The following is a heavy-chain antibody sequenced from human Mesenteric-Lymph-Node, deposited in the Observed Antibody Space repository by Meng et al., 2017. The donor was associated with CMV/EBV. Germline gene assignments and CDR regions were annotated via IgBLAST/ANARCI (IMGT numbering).Heavy chain of an antibody. CDR2: ISYDGSTK. D-gene: IGHD3-3*01. CDR3: ARDHSAAIWSGYADY. V-gene: IGHV3-30-3*01. CDR1: NFTFSTYA. Sequence: SNFTFSTYAMHWVRQAPGKGLEWVASISYDGSTKYYTASVEGRFTISRDNSKNTLYLQMNSLRAEDTAVYYCARDHSAAIWSGYADYWGQGILVTVSS. J-gene: IGHJ4*02.